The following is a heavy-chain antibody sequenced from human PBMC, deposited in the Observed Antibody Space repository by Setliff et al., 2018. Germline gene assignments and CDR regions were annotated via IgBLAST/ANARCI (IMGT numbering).Heavy chain of an antibody. Sequence: GGSLRLSCAGSGFTFSPYAMSWVRQAPGKGLEWVSTISGRGGGTDYADSVKGRFTISRDDSKNTLYLQMSSLRAEDTAVYYCAKNWATAQHYYYGMDVWGQGTTVTVSS. CDR3: AKNWATAQHYYYGMDV. CDR1: GFTFSPYA. D-gene: IGHD2-21*02. CDR2: ISGRGGGT. V-gene: IGHV3-23*01. J-gene: IGHJ6*02.